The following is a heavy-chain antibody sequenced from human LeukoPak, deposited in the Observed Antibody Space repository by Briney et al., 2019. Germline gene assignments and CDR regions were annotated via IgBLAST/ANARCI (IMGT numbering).Heavy chain of an antibody. Sequence: NPSETLSLTCTVSGGSISSGGYYWSWIRQPPGKGLEWIGYIYHSGSTYYNPSLRSRVTISVDRSKNQFSLKLSSVTAADTAVYYCGRSISSGHAFDIWGQGTMVTVSS. J-gene: IGHJ3*02. CDR1: GGSISSGGYY. CDR2: IYHSGST. V-gene: IGHV4-30-2*02. D-gene: IGHD3-22*01. CDR3: GRSISSGHAFDI.